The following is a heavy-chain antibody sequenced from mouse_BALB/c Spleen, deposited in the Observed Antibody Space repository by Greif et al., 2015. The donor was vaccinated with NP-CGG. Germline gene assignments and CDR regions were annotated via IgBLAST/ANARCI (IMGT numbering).Heavy chain of an antibody. V-gene: IGHV5-6-3*01. CDR3: ARNWDWYFDV. J-gene: IGHJ1*01. CDR2: INSNGGST. Sequence: EVKLVESGGGLVQPGGSLKLSCAASGFTFSSYGMSWVRQTPDKRLELVATINSNGGSTYYPDSVKGRFTISRDNAKNTLYLQMSSLKSEDTAMYYCARNWDWYFDVWGAGTTVTVSS. D-gene: IGHD4-1*01. CDR1: GFTFSSYG.